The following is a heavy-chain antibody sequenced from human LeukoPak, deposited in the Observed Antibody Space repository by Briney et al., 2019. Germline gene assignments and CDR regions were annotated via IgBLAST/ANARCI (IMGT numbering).Heavy chain of an antibody. CDR2: IGSSTSHI. CDR1: GFTFSSYS. CDR3: AKNSGNQPDFDF. J-gene: IGHJ4*02. D-gene: IGHD1-26*01. Sequence: PGGSLRLSCAASGFTFSSYSMNWVRQAPGKGLEWVSSIGSSTSHIYYADSVKGRFTISRDNAKNSLYLQMNSLRAEDTAVYYCAKNSGNQPDFDFWGQGTLVTVSS. V-gene: IGHV3-21*01.